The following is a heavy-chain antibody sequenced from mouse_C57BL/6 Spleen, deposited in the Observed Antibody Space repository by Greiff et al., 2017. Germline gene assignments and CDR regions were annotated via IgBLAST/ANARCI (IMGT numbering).Heavy chain of an antibody. CDR3: AREGKLLRLFDY. V-gene: IGHV5-17*01. CDR2: ISSGSSTI. Sequence: EVQLQQSGGGLVKPGGSLKLSCAASGFTFSDYGMHWVRQAPEKGLEWVAYISSGSSTIYYADTVKGRFTISRDNAKNTLFLQMTSLRSEDTAMYYCAREGKLLRLFDYWGQGTTLTVSS. CDR1: GFTFSDYG. D-gene: IGHD1-1*01. J-gene: IGHJ2*01.